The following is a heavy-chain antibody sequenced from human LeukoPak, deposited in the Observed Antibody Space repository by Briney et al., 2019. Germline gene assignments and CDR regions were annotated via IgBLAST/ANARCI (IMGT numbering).Heavy chain of an antibody. J-gene: IGHJ4*02. V-gene: IGHV3-23*01. CDR2: ISGSGGST. D-gene: IGHD3-22*01. CDR3: AKAHYNYYDSSGYLPYFDY. CDR1: GFTFSSYA. Sequence: PGGSLRLSCAASGFTFSSYAMSWVRQAPGKGLEWVSAISGSGGSTYYADSVKGRFTISRDNSKNTLYLQMNSLRAEDTAVYYCAKAHYNYYDSSGYLPYFDYWGQGTLVTVSS.